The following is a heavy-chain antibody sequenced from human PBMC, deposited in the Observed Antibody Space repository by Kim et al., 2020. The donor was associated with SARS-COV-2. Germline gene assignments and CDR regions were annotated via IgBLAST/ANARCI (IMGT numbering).Heavy chain of an antibody. CDR1: GFSLSTSGVG. Sequence: SGPTLVNPTQTLTLTCTFSGFSLSTSGVGVGWIRQPPGKALEWLALIYWDDDKRYSPSLKSRLTITKDTSKNQVVLTMTNMDPVDTATYYCAHRDDCTGGVFLVDAFDIWGQGTMVTVSS. CDR3: AHRDDCTGGVFLVDAFDI. V-gene: IGHV2-5*02. CDR2: IYWDDDK. D-gene: IGHD2-8*02. J-gene: IGHJ3*02.